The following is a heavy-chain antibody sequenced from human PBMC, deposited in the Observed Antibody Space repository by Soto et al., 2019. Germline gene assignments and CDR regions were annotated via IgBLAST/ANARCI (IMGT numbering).Heavy chain of an antibody. CDR1: GFTFSSYG. V-gene: IGHV3-33*01. CDR3: ARDSRSGGFQH. D-gene: IGHD1-26*01. Sequence: PGGSLRLSCAASGFTFSSYGMHWVRQAPGKGLEWLAVIWYDGSNKYYADSVKGRFTISRDNSKNTLYPQMNSLRAEDTAVYYCARDSRSGGFQHWGQGTLVTVSS. J-gene: IGHJ1*01. CDR2: IWYDGSNK.